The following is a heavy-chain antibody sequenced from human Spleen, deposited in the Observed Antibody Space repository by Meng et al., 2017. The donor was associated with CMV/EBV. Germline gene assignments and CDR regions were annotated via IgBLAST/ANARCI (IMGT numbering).Heavy chain of an antibody. J-gene: IGHJ3*02. CDR1: GFSLSSYA. V-gene: IGHV3-30*04. CDR3: ARDRGVVITNSMAFDI. Sequence: GGSLKISCAASGFSLSSYAIHWVRQAPGKGLEWVAVISYDGSNKYYGDSVKGRFTISRDNSKNTLYLQMNSLRVEDTAVYYCARDRGVVITNSMAFDIWGQGTVVTVSS. D-gene: IGHD3-22*01. CDR2: ISYDGSNK.